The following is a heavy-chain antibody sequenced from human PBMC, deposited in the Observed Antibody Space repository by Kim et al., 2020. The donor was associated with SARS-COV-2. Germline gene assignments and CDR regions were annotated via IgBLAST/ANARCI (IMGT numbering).Heavy chain of an antibody. Sequence: KYYAASVKGRFTISRDNSKSTLYLQMNSLRAEDTAVYYCARDLSGYYGMDVWGQGTTVTVSS. CDR2: K. CDR3: ARDLSGYYGMDV. V-gene: IGHV3-33*01. J-gene: IGHJ6*02. D-gene: IGHD3-10*01.